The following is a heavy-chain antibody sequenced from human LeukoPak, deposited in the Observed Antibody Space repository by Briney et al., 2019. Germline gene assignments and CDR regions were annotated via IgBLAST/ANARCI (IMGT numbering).Heavy chain of an antibody. CDR3: ARNRYYYGSGNYGVPNWFDP. Sequence: PETLSLTCTVSGGSISSNSYYWGWIRQPPGKGLKLIGSIYYSGSTYYNPSLKSRVTISVDTSKNQFFLKLNSVTAADTAVYYCARNRYYYGSGNYGVPNWFDPWGQGTLVTVSS. D-gene: IGHD3-10*01. V-gene: IGHV4-39*01. CDR1: GGSISSNSYY. CDR2: IYYSGST. J-gene: IGHJ5*02.